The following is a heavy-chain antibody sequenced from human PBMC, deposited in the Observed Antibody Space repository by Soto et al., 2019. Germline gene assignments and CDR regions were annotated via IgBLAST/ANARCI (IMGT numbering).Heavy chain of an antibody. J-gene: IGHJ4*02. Sequence: CXIXGDSASSTSAAXKWIRQSPSRGLEWLGRTYYRSKWYNDYAVSVKSRITINPDTSKNQFSLQLNSVTPEDTAVYYCARGRSGVFDYWGQGIPGTVSS. V-gene: IGHV6-1*01. CDR1: GDSASSTSAA. CDR3: ARGRSGVFDY. D-gene: IGHD1-26*01. CDR2: TYYRSKWYN.